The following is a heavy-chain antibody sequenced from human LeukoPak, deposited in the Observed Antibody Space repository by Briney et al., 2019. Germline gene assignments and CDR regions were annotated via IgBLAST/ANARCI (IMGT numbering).Heavy chain of an antibody. D-gene: IGHD7-27*01. CDR1: GDSTITDC. Sequence: SETLSLTCAVSGDSTITDCWTWIRQPAGKGLEWIGRFCTSGISNYNPSLESRVTMSLDTSKKLFSLNLTSVNAADTAVYYCARDALGMSGVWYFDLWGRGTLVTVSS. V-gene: IGHV4-4*07. J-gene: IGHJ2*01. CDR3: ARDALGMSGVWYFDL. CDR2: FCTSGIS.